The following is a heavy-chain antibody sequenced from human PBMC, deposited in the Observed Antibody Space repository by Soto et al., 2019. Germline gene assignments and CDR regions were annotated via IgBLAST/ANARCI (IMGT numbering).Heavy chain of an antibody. J-gene: IGHJ4*02. CDR2: IKQDGSEK. CDR1: GCTFSSYW. V-gene: IGHV3-7*01. CDR3: ARDSLAVAGETAFDY. D-gene: IGHD6-19*01. Sequence: GGSLRVSWAASGCTFSSYWMSWVRQAPGKGLEWVANIKQDGSEKYYVDSVKGRFTISRDNAKNSLYLQMNSLRAEDTAVYYCARDSLAVAGETAFDYWGQGTLVTVS.